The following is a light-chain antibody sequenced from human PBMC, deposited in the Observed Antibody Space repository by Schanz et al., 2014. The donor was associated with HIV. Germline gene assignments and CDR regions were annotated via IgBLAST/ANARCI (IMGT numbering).Light chain of an antibody. CDR1: QSISSNY. V-gene: IGKV3-20*01. CDR3: QQYYSTPRT. CDR2: GAS. J-gene: IGKJ2*01. Sequence: EIVLTQSPGTLSLSPGERATLSCRASQSISSNYLAWYQQKAGQPPRLLIYGASSGATGIPDRFSGSGSGTDFNLTISRLEPEDVAVYYCQQYYSTPRTFGQGTKLEIK.